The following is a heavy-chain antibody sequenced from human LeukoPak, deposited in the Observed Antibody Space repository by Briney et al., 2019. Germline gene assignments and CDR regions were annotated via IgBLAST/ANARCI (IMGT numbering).Heavy chain of an antibody. D-gene: IGHD2-15*01. CDR1: GYTFTGYY. CDR2: INPNNGGT. J-gene: IGHJ3*02. Sequence: ASVKVSCKASGYTFTGYYMHWVRQAPGQGLEGMGWINPNNGGTNFAQKFQGRVTMTRDTSISTAYMELSSLRSDDTAVYYCAGGYCSGDNCYALDAFDIWGQGTMVTVSS. V-gene: IGHV1-2*02. CDR3: AGGYCSGDNCYALDAFDI.